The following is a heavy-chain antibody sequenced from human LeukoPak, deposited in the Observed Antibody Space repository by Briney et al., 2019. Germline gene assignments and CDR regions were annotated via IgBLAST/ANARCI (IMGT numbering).Heavy chain of an antibody. CDR1: GFAFSTYY. CDR2: ISYDGSNT. CDR3: AKSLSSGWASYYFGH. D-gene: IGHD6-19*01. V-gene: IGHV3-30*18. Sequence: QPGGSLRLSCAASGFAFSTYYIHWVRQPPGKGLEWVAVISYDGSNTYYADSVKGRFTISRVNSKNTLYLQMNSLRPEDTAVYYCAKSLSSGWASYYFGHRGQGTPVTVSS. J-gene: IGHJ4*02.